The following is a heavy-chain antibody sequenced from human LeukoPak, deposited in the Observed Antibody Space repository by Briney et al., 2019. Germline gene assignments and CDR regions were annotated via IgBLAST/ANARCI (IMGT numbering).Heavy chain of an antibody. CDR1: GFTFSNAW. CDR2: IKSKTDGGTT. Sequence: PGGSLRLSCAASGFTFSNAWMTCVRQAPGKGLECVSRIKSKTDGGTTDYAATVKGRFTISRDDSKKTLYLQMNSLKTEDTGVYYCTTPLSIGAAEVFDPWGQGTLVTVSS. CDR3: TTPLSIGAAEVFDP. V-gene: IGHV3-15*01. J-gene: IGHJ5*02. D-gene: IGHD6-13*01.